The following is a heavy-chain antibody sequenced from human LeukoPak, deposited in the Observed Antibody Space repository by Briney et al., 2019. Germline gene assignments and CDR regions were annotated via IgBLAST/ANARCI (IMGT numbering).Heavy chain of an antibody. V-gene: IGHV4-39*02. Sequence: PSETLSLTCTVSGGSISSSNHYWGWIRQPPGKGLEWIASIYYSGSTYSNPSLKSRVTMSVDTSKNQFSLKLYSVTAADTAVYYCARESSLLRSTDYWGQGTLVTVSS. D-gene: IGHD3-3*01. CDR3: ARESSLLRSTDY. CDR2: IYYSGST. CDR1: GGSISSSNHY. J-gene: IGHJ4*02.